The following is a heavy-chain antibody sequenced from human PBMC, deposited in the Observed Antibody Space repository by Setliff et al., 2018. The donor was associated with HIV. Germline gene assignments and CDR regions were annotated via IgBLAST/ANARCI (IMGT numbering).Heavy chain of an antibody. CDR2: IYTTGST. V-gene: IGHV4-61*03. J-gene: IGHJ3*02. D-gene: IGHD1-26*01. CDR1: GYPISSSHY. Sequence: PSETLSLTCTVSGYPISSSHYWSWIRQTPGKGLDWIGHIYTTGSTHYNPSLRSRVTISIDTSKSHFSLRLKSVTAADTALYYCASGSPFDGFDMWGQGTMVTVSS. CDR3: ASGSPFDGFDM.